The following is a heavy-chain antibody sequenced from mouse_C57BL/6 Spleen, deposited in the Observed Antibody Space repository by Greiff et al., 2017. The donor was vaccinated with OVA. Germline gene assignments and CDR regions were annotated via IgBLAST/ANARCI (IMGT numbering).Heavy chain of an antibody. CDR1: GYTFTDYE. J-gene: IGHJ2*01. CDR3: TMGGYYLDY. Sequence: VQLQQSGAELVRPGASVTLSCKASGYTFTDYEMHWVKQTPVHGLEWIGAIDPETGGTAYNQKFKGKAILTADKSSSTAYMELRSLTSEDSAVYYCTMGGYYLDYWGQGTTLTVSS. CDR2: IDPETGGT. V-gene: IGHV1-15*01. D-gene: IGHD1-1*02.